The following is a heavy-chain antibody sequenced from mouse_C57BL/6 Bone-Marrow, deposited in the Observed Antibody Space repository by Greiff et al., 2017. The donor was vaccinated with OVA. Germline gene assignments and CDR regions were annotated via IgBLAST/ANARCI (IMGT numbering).Heavy chain of an antibody. J-gene: IGHJ1*03. CDR3: ARYSSWTYYGSSYWYFDV. D-gene: IGHD1-1*01. V-gene: IGHV7-3*01. Sequence: EVMLVESGGGLVQPGGSLSLSCAASGFTFTDYYMSWVRQPPGKALEWLGFIRNKANGYTTEYSASVKGRFTISRDNSQSILYLQMNALRAVDSATYYGARYSSWTYYGSSYWYFDVWGTGTTVTVAS. CDR1: GFTFTDYY. CDR2: IRNKANGYTT.